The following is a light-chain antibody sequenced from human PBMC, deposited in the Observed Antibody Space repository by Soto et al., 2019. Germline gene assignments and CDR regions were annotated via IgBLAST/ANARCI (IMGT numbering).Light chain of an antibody. J-gene: IGKJ5*01. CDR3: QQYSNWPPAIT. CDR2: GSS. Sequence: EIVLTQSPGTLSLSPGERATLSCRATETVSTNLAWFQREAGQPPRLLIYGSSTRATGVPDRFSGSGSGTEFALIISSLQSEDVAVYYCQQYSNWPPAITFGQGTRREIK. CDR1: ETVSTN. V-gene: IGKV3-15*01.